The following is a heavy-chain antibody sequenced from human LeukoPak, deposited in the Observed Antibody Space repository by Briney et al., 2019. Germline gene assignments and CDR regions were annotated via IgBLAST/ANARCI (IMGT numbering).Heavy chain of an antibody. Sequence: GGSLRLSCAVSGFTFSRYWMSWVGQAPGKGLEWVANIKQDGSEKNYVDSVKGRFTISRANARNSLYLQMNSLRAEDTAVYYCARDSSSWYGYWGQGTLVTVSS. CDR2: IKQDGSEK. J-gene: IGHJ4*02. V-gene: IGHV3-7*01. CDR3: ARDSSSWYGY. CDR1: GFTFSRYW. D-gene: IGHD6-13*01.